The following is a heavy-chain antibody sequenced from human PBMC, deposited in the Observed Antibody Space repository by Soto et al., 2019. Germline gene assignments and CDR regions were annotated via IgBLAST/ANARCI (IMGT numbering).Heavy chain of an antibody. CDR1: GFDVSNNY. D-gene: IGHD3-9*01. CDR3: ATLTKYDILTGFYPC. Sequence: GGSLRLSCAASGFDVSNNYMSWVRQAPGKGLEWVSVLYSDGSTYYADSVKGRFIISRDNSNNTLYFQMNSLRAEDTAVYYCATLTKYDILTGFYPCWGQGTLVTVSS. CDR2: LYSDGST. V-gene: IGHV3-66*01. J-gene: IGHJ4*02.